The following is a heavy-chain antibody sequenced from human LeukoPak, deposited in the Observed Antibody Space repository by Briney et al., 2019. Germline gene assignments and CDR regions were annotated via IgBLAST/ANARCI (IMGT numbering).Heavy chain of an antibody. Sequence: GASVKVSCKASGYTFTSYDINWVRQATGQGLEWMGWMNPNSGNTGYAQKFQGRVTMTRNTSISTAYMELSSLRSEDTAVYYCARGIALVEEKRPTWSSSWSNWGQGTLSPSPQ. CDR3: ARGIALVEEKRPTWSSSWSN. CDR1: GYTFTSYD. J-gene: IGHJ4*02. CDR2: MNPNSGNT. D-gene: IGHD6-13*01. V-gene: IGHV1-8*01.